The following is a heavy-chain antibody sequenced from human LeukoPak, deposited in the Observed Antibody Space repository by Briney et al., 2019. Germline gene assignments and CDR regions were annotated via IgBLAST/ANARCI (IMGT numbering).Heavy chain of an antibody. CDR3: ARVEFSSGWYGDDAFDI. CDR1: GGSFSGYY. CDR2: INHSGST. Sequence: SETLSLTCAVYGGSFSGYYWSWIRQPPGKGLEWIGEINHSGSTNYNPSLKSRVTISVDTSKNQFSLKLSSVTAADTAVYYCARVEFSSGWYGDDAFDIWGRGTMVTVSS. V-gene: IGHV4-34*01. J-gene: IGHJ3*02. D-gene: IGHD6-19*01.